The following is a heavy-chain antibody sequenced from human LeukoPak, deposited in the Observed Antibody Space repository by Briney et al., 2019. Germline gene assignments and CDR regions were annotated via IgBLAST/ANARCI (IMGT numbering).Heavy chain of an antibody. CDR2: INPNSGGT. Sequence: ASVKVSCTASGYTFTGYYMHWVRQAPGQGLEWMGWINPNSGGTNYAQKFQGRVTMTRDTSISTAYMELSRLRSDDTAVYYCASDGSGSYYAFDIWGQGTMVTVSS. CDR3: ASDGSGSYYAFDI. V-gene: IGHV1-2*02. CDR1: GYTFTGYY. D-gene: IGHD3-10*01. J-gene: IGHJ3*02.